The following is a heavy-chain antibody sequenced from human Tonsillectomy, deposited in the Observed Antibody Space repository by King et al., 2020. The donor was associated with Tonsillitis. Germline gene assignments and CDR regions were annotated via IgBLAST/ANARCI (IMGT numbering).Heavy chain of an antibody. V-gene: IGHV4-39*01. J-gene: IGHJ6*03. CDR3: ARHGRYYYFMDV. Sequence: QLQESGPGLVKPSQTLSLTCSVSEESISSSGHHWGWIRQPPGKRLEWIGRIDYSGSGKYNPSLARRVTTSVDTSKNQFSLRLRSVTAADTALYFCARHGRYYYFMDVWGKGITVTVSS. CDR2: IDYSGSG. CDR1: EESISSSGHH.